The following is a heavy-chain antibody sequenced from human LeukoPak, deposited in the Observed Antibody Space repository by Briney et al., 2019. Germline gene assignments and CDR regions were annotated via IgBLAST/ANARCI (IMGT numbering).Heavy chain of an antibody. Sequence: PGGSLRLSCAASGFTFTIFGLNWVRQAPGKGPEWVSYIDARSGITYYADSVQGRFTISRDDARESVFLQMDGLRVDDTAVYYCARVGRVTMTGGIYGMDVWGQGTTVTVSS. J-gene: IGHJ6*02. V-gene: IGHV3-48*01. CDR2: IDARSGIT. CDR3: ARVGRVTMTGGIYGMDV. CDR1: GFTFTIFG. D-gene: IGHD3-22*01.